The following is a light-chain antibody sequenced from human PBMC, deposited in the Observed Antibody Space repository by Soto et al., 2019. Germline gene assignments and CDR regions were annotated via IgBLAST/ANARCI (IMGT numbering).Light chain of an antibody. Sequence: QSVLTQPASVSGSPGQSITISCTGTSSDVGAYSYVSWYQQHPGKAPKLIIYEVSSRPSGVSSRFSGSKSGNTASLTNSGLQAEDEADYYCSSFERSGNRVIGGGTNLTVL. V-gene: IGLV2-14*01. CDR1: SSDVGAYSY. J-gene: IGLJ2*01. CDR2: EVS. CDR3: SSFERSGNRV.